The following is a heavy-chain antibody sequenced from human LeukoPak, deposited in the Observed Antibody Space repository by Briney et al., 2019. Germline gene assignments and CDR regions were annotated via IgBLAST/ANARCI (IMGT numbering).Heavy chain of an antibody. J-gene: IGHJ4*02. Sequence: GGSLRLSCAASGFTFSSYDMNWVRQAPGKGLEWVSSISSSSSYIYYADSVKGRFTISRDSAKNSLYLQMNSLRAEDTAVYYCARVKDYYDSSGGYLGQGTLVTVSS. CDR3: ARVKDYYDSSGGY. CDR1: GFTFSSYD. CDR2: ISSSSSYI. D-gene: IGHD3-22*01. V-gene: IGHV3-21*01.